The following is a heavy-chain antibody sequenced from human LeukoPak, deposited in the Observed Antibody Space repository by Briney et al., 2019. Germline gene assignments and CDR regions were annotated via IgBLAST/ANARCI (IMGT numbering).Heavy chain of an antibody. CDR2: ISSSGSTI. J-gene: IGHJ4*02. CDR3: ARHTVTTGGPGLSRVYFDY. D-gene: IGHD4-11*01. V-gene: IGHV3-11*04. CDR1: GFTFSDYY. Sequence: GGSLRLSCAASGFTFSDYYMSWIRQAPGKGLEWVSYISSSGSTIYYADSVKGRFTVSRDNAKNSLYLQMNSLRAEDTAVYYCARHTVTTGGPGLSRVYFDYWGQGTLVTVSS.